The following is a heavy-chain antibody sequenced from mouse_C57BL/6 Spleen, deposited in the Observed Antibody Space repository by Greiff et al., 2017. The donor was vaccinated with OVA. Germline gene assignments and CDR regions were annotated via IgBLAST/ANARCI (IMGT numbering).Heavy chain of an antibody. CDR3: ARSEIYYYGSSYVWYFDV. CDR1: GYTFTSYW. CDR2: IDPSDSET. Sequence: VQLQQPGAELVRPGSSVKLSCKASGYTFTSYWMHWVKQRPIQGLEWIGNIDPSDSETHYNQKFKDKATLTVDKSSSTAYMQLSSLTSEDSAVYYCARSEIYYYGSSYVWYFDVWGTGTTVTVAS. D-gene: IGHD1-1*01. J-gene: IGHJ1*03. V-gene: IGHV1-52*01.